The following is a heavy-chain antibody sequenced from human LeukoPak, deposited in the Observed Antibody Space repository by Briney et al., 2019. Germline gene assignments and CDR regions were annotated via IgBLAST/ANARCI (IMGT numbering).Heavy chain of an antibody. D-gene: IGHD3-22*01. CDR1: GFTFDDYA. V-gene: IGHV3-43D*03. Sequence: GGSLRLSCAASGFTFDDYAMHWVRRAPGKGLEWVSLISWDGGSTYYADSVKGRFTISRDNSKNSLYLQMNSLRAEDTALYYCAKVKYYYDSSGPFDYWGQGTLVTVSS. CDR2: ISWDGGST. J-gene: IGHJ4*02. CDR3: AKVKYYYDSSGPFDY.